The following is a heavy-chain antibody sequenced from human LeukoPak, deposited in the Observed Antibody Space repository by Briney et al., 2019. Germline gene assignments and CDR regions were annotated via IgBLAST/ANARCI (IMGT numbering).Heavy chain of an antibody. V-gene: IGHV4-4*07. CDR2: IYTSGST. CDR3: ARDRYYYDSSGYSSIDY. J-gene: IGHJ4*02. D-gene: IGHD3-22*01. Sequence: SETLSLTCTVSGGSISSYYWSWIRQPAGKGLEWIGRIYTSGSTNYNPSLKSRVTMSVDTSKNQFSLKLSSVTAADTAVYYCARDRYYYDSSGYSSIDYWGQGTLVTVSS. CDR1: GGSISSYY.